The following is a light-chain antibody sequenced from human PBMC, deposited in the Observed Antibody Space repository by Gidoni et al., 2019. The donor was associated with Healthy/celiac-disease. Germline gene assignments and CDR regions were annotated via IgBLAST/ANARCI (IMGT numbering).Light chain of an antibody. CDR3: QQRSNWLT. J-gene: IGKJ4*01. V-gene: IGKV3-11*01. Sequence: DIVLTQCPATLSLSPGERATLSCTASQSVSSYLAWYQQKPGQAPRLLIYDAANRATGIPARFSGSGSGTDFTLHISILEPEYFAVYYGQQRSNWLTFGGGTKVEIK. CDR1: QSVSSY. CDR2: DAA.